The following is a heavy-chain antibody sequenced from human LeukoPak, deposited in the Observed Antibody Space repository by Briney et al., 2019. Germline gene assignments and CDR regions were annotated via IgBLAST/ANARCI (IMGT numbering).Heavy chain of an antibody. CDR2: IYYSGST. D-gene: IGHD6-19*01. CDR1: GGSISSGGYY. Sequence: SQTLSLTCTVSGGSISSGGYYWSWIRQHPGKGLKWIVYIYYSGSTYYNPSLKSRVTISVDTSKNQFSLKLSSVTAADTAVYYCARFYSSGWNFHYYYGMDVWGQGTTVTVSS. J-gene: IGHJ6*02. V-gene: IGHV4-31*03. CDR3: ARFYSSGWNFHYYYGMDV.